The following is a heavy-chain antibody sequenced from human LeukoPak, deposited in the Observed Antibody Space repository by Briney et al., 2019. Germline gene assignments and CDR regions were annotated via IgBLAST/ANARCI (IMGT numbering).Heavy chain of an antibody. CDR2: INPNSGGT. CDR3: ARDSGSGWSRFDY. D-gene: IGHD6-19*01. V-gene: IGHV1-2*04. J-gene: IGHJ4*02. CDR1: GYTSTGYY. Sequence: EASVKVSCKASGYTSTGYYMHWVRQAPGQGLEWMGWINPNSGGTNYAQKFQGWVTMTRDTSISTAYMELSRLRSDDTAVYYCARDSGSGWSRFDYWGQGTLVTVSS.